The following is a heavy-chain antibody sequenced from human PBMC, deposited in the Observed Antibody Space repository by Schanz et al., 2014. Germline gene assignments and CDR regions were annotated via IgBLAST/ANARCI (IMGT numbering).Heavy chain of an antibody. CDR1: GITFSSHS. CDR3: AKDAPYPFDL. CDR2: ITYNGVTI. J-gene: IGHJ2*01. V-gene: IGHV3-48*01. Sequence: EVQLVQSGGGLVQPGGSLRLSCAASGITFSSHSFNWVRQAPGKGLEWISYITYNGVTIYYADSVKGRFTISRDNSKSTLYLQMNSLRAEDTAIYYCAKDAPYPFDLWGRGTLITVSS.